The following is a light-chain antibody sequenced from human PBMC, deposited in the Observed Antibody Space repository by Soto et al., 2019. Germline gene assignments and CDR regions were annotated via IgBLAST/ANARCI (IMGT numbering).Light chain of an antibody. V-gene: IGLV1-40*01. J-gene: IGLJ2*01. CDR3: QSYDSSLSGSV. CDR1: SSNIGAGND. CDR2: GNT. Sequence: QSVLTQPPSVSGAPGQRVTISCTGSSSNIGAGNDVHWYQQFPGTAPNLLIYGNTNRPSGVPDRFSGSKSGTSASLAITGLQAEDEADYYCQSYDSSLSGSVFGGGTKVTVL.